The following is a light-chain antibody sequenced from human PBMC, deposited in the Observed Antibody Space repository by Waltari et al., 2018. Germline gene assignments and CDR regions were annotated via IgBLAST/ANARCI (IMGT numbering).Light chain of an antibody. CDR3: QQYNSFSSM. CDR1: QSISSW. V-gene: IGKV1-5*03. Sequence: DIQMTQSPSTLSASVGYRVTITCRASQSISSWLAWYQQKPGKAPNLLIYKASTLQSGVPSRFSGSGFGTEFTLTISSLQPDDFATYYCQQYNSFSSMFGQGTKVEIK. J-gene: IGKJ1*01. CDR2: KAS.